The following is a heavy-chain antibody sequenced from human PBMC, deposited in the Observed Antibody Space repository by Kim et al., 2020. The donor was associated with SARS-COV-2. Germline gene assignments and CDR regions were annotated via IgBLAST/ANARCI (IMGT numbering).Heavy chain of an antibody. CDR2: INAGNGNT. Sequence: ASVKVSCKASGYTFTSYAMHWVHQAPGQRLEWMGWINAGNGNTKYSQKFQGRVTITRDTSASTAYMELSSLRSEDTAVYYCARQKVDSSGYEDYFFMDVWGQGTTVTVSS. CDR1: GYTFTSYA. J-gene: IGHJ6*02. V-gene: IGHV1-3*01. CDR3: ARQKVDSSGYEDYFFMDV. D-gene: IGHD3-22*01.